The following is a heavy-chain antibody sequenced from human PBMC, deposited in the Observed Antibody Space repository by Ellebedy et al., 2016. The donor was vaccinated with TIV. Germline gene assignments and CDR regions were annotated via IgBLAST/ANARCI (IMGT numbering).Heavy chain of an antibody. CDR3: AKDAIRGDGYWEFDY. CDR1: GFTFSSYW. V-gene: IGHV3-23*01. D-gene: IGHD2-2*02. CDR2: IVGSSGNT. J-gene: IGHJ4*02. Sequence: GESLKNSCAASGFTFSSYWMSWVRQAPGKGLEWVSGIVGSSGNTYYADSVKGRFIISRDISKNTLYLQMNSLRVEDTAVYYCAKDAIRGDGYWEFDYWGQGTLVTVSS.